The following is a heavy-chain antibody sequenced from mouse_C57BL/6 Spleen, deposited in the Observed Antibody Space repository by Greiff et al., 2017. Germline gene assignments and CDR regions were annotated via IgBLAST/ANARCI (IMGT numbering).Heavy chain of an antibody. CDR2: IYPGHSDT. D-gene: IGHD2-2*01. J-gene: IGHJ2*01. CDR3: TREYGYDEGDFDY. CDR1: GYTFTSYW. V-gene: IGHV1-5*01. Sequence: VQLQQSGTVLARPGASVKMSCKTSGYTFTSYWMHWVKQRPGPGLEWIGAIYPGHSDTSYNQKFKGKAKLTAVTSASTAYMELSSLTNEDSAVYYCTREYGYDEGDFDYWGQGTTLTVSS.